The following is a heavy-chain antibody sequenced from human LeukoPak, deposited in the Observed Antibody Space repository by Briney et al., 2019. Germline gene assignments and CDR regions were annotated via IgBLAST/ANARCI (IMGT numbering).Heavy chain of an antibody. V-gene: IGHV3-43*01. Sequence: QPGGSLRLSCAASGFTFDDYTMHWVRHAPGKGLEWVSLISWDGGSTYYADSVKGRFTISRDNSKNSLYLQMNSLRTEDTALYYCAKEDGDYNFDYWGQGTLVTVSS. D-gene: IGHD4-17*01. J-gene: IGHJ4*02. CDR1: GFTFDDYT. CDR2: ISWDGGST. CDR3: AKEDGDYNFDY.